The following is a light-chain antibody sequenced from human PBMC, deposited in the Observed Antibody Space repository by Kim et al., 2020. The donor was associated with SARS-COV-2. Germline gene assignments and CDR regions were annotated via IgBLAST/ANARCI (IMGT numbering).Light chain of an antibody. CDR1: RNDIGSSDY. CDR2: AVN. V-gene: IGLV2-14*03. Sequence: QSFTISCSGTRNDIGSSDYGSWFRQYPGDAPQVIIFAVNSRPSGVSDRFSGSKSGNRASLTISGLQAEDEADYYCGSYTNINTRIFGPGTKVTVL. J-gene: IGLJ1*01. CDR3: GSYTNINTRI.